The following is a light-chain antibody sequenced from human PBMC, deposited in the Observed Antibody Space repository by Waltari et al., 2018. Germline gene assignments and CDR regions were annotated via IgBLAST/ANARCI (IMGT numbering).Light chain of an antibody. CDR1: SSDVGGYNY. CDR3: SSYTSSSTL. V-gene: IGLV2-14*03. CDR2: DVS. J-gene: IGLJ1*01. Sequence: QSALTQPASVSGSPGRSITISCTGTSSDVGGYNYVSWYQQHPGKAPKLMIYDVSHRPSWVSNRFSGSKSGNTASLTISGLQAEDEADYYCSSYTSSSTLFGTGTKVTVL.